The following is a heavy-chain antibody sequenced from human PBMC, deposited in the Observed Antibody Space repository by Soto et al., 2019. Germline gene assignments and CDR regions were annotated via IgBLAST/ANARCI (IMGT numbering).Heavy chain of an antibody. D-gene: IGHD3-9*01. J-gene: IGHJ4*02. CDR2: VYPGDYDT. CDR1: GYSFTSYW. Sequence: GESLKISCKGSGYSFTSYWIGWVRQMPGKGLEWMGIVYPGDYDTKYSPSFQGQVTISVDKSISTAYLQWSSLKASDTAMYYCARRRENWFFDYWGQGTLVTVSS. CDR3: ARRRENWFFDY. V-gene: IGHV5-51*01.